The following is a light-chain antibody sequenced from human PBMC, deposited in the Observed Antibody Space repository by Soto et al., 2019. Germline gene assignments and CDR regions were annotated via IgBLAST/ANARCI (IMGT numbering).Light chain of an antibody. V-gene: IGKV3-15*01. J-gene: IGKJ2*01. CDR1: QSVISQ. Sequence: EIVMTQSPATLSVSPGERATLSCRASQSVISQLAWYHQRPGQAPRLLIYGVSTRARGIPARFGGSGSGTEFTLTISTLQSEDFAVYYCQQYKDWPYTFGQGTKLEIK. CDR2: GVS. CDR3: QQYKDWPYT.